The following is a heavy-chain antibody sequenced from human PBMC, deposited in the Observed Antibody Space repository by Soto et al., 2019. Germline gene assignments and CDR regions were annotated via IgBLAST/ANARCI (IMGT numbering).Heavy chain of an antibody. D-gene: IGHD1-26*01. J-gene: IGHJ1*01. Sequence: KGRFTISRDNSKNTLYLQMNSLRAEDTAVYYCAGSKWDLNQFQHWGQGTLVTVSS. CDR3: AGSKWDLNQFQH. V-gene: IGHV3-66*01.